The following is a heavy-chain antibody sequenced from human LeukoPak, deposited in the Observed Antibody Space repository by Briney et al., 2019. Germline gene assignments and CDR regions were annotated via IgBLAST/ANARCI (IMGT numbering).Heavy chain of an antibody. D-gene: IGHD1-26*01. CDR1: GGSISSYY. CDR3: ARKGVGAWMVDY. V-gene: IGHV4-59*08. CDR2: IYYSGST. J-gene: IGHJ4*02. Sequence: PSETLSLTCTVSGGSISSYYWSWIRQPPGKGLEWIGYIYYSGSTYYNPSLKSRVTISVDTSKNQFSLKLSSVTAADTAVYYCARKGVGAWMVDYWGQGTLVTVSS.